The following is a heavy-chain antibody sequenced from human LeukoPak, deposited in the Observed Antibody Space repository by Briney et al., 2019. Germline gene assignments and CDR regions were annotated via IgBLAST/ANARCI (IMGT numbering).Heavy chain of an antibody. Sequence: SQTLSLTCTVSGVSFSSGGYYWTCIRQPAGKGLEWIGRIYTSGSTNYNPSLNSLLTISIDTTKNQLSLRLNTVTAADTAVSYCARERTVGPTSRMDVWGKGTTVTVSS. V-gene: IGHV4-61*02. D-gene: IGHD1-26*01. CDR3: ARERTVGPTSRMDV. CDR1: GVSFSSGGYY. J-gene: IGHJ6*04. CDR2: IYTSGST.